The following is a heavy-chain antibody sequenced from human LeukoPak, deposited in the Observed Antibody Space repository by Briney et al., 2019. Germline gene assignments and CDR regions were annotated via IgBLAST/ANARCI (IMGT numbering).Heavy chain of an antibody. CDR3: GLTVTYSYGMDV. CDR2: IIPILVTP. D-gene: IGHD4-17*01. Sequence: SVKVSCKASGGSFSSRSITWVRQAPGQGLESMGGIIPILVTPNYAQKFQGRVTITTDESTTTAYMELTSLRSEDTAVYYCGLTVTYSYGMDVWGQGTTVTVSS. J-gene: IGHJ6*02. V-gene: IGHV1-69*16. CDR1: GGSFSSRS.